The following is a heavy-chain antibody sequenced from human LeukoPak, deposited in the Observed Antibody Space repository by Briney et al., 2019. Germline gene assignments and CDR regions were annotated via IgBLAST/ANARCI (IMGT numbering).Heavy chain of an antibody. D-gene: IGHD6-13*01. J-gene: IGHJ2*01. CDR3: ARAAYSSTWYSRYFDL. Sequence: GGSLRLSCAASGFTFSSYTLNWVRQAPGKGLEWVSSISSSSIYIYYADSVKGRFTISRDNAKKSLYLQMNSLRAGDTAVYYCARAAYSSTWYSRYFDLWGRGTLVTVSS. CDR1: GFTFSSYT. CDR2: ISSSSIYI. V-gene: IGHV3-21*01.